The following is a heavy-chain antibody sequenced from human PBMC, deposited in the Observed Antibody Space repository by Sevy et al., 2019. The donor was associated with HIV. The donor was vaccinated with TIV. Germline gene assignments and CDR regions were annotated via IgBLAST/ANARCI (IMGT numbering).Heavy chain of an antibody. CDR3: ARDKLLPFTVTMDRGALSYYFDS. V-gene: IGHV3-33*01. D-gene: IGHD3-10*01. CDR1: GFTFSSYG. Sequence: EGSLRLSCAASGFTFSSYGMHWVRQAPGKGLEWVAVIWYDGSSKYYADSMKGRFTVSRDNSKNTLYLQMNSLRAEDTAVYHCARDKLLPFTVTMDRGALSYYFDSWGQGTLVTVSS. J-gene: IGHJ4*02. CDR2: IWYDGSSK.